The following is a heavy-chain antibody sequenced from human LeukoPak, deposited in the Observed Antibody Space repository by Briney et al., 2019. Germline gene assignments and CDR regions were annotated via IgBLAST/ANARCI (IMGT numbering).Heavy chain of an antibody. CDR3: ARDYCSSFSCQDY. Sequence: SGRSLTLSCAASGFPFSSYGMHWVRQAPGKGLEWVAIIWYDGSNQYYADSVKGRFTISRDNSKNTLYLQMNSLRAEDTAVYYCARDYCSSFSCQDYWGQGTLVTVSS. CDR1: GFPFSSYG. V-gene: IGHV3-33*01. CDR2: IWYDGSNQ. D-gene: IGHD2-2*01. J-gene: IGHJ4*02.